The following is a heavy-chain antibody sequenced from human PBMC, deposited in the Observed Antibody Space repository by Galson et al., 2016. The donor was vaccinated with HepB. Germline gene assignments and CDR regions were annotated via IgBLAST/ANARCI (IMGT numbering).Heavy chain of an antibody. D-gene: IGHD3-10*01. Sequence: SLRLSCAASGFTFNSYWMHWVRQSPGKGLVWVSRIVRDGSRKYYADSVKDRFTISRDDAKNTLYLQMNSLRVEDTAVYYCVRRAAADDSGSKWFFDLWGRGTLVTVSS. CDR3: VRRAAADDSGSKWFFDL. J-gene: IGHJ2*01. V-gene: IGHV3-74*01. CDR2: IVRDGSRK. CDR1: GFTFNSYW.